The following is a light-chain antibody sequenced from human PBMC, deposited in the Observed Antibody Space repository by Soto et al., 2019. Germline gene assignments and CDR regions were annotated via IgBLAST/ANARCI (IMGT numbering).Light chain of an antibody. CDR1: QSVSSN. Sequence: EIVMTQSPATLSVSPGERATLSCRASQSVSSNLAWYQQKPGQAPRLLIYGASTRATGIPARFSGSGSGTESTLNISSLQSEDFAGYYCQQYNNWPLTFGGGTKVEIK. CDR3: QQYNNWPLT. J-gene: IGKJ4*01. CDR2: GAS. V-gene: IGKV3-15*01.